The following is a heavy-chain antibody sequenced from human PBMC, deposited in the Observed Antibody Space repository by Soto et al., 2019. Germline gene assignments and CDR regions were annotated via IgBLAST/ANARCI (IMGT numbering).Heavy chain of an antibody. Sequence: QVQLQESGPGLVKPSETLSLTCTVSGGSISSYYWSWIRQPPGKGLEWIGYIYYSGSTNYNPSLKSRVTISVDTSKNQFSLKLSSVTAADTAVYYCARERPSSSFDYWGQGTLVTVSS. CDR2: IYYSGST. CDR1: GGSISSYY. D-gene: IGHD6-6*01. V-gene: IGHV4-59*01. J-gene: IGHJ4*02. CDR3: ARERPSSSFDY.